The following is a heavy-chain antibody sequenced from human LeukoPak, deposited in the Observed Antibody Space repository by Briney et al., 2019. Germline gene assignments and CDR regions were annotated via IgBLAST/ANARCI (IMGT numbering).Heavy chain of an antibody. D-gene: IGHD5-18*01. CDR1: GFTFSGCG. CDR2: IWYDGRDK. Sequence: GGSLRLSCSAYGFTFSGCGMHWVRQAPGQGLEWVAFIWYDGRDKYYADSVKGQFTISRDNSKNTLYLLMNSLRAEDRAVYYCAKDPYSYGSYFDYWGQGTLVTVSS. J-gene: IGHJ4*02. V-gene: IGHV3-30*02. CDR3: AKDPYSYGSYFDY.